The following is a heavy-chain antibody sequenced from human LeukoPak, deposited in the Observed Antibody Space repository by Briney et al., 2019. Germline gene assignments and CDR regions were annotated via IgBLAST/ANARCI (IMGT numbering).Heavy chain of an antibody. CDR3: ARVYDSGSYSCPH. CDR2: IIPIFGTA. CDR1: GGTFSSYA. D-gene: IGHD3-10*01. J-gene: IGHJ4*02. V-gene: IGHV1-69*06. Sequence: SVKVSCKASGGTFSSYAISWVRQAPGQGLEWMGGIIPIFGTANYAQKFQGRVTITADKSTSTAYMELSSLRSEDTAVYYCARVYDSGSYSCPHWGQGTLVTVSS.